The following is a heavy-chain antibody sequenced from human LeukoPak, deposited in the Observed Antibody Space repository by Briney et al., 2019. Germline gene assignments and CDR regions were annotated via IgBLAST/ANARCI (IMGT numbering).Heavy chain of an antibody. Sequence: GGSLRLSCAASGFTFSSYMMNWVRQAPGKGLEWVSSINSGSTYTYYTESVKGRFTISRDNAKNSLYLQMNSLRAEDTAVYYCARXLPAAXEPTDYWGQGTLVTVSS. CDR3: ARXLPAAXEPTDY. V-gene: IGHV3-21*01. CDR1: GFTFSSYM. D-gene: IGHD2-2*01. J-gene: IGHJ4*02. CDR2: INSGSTYT.